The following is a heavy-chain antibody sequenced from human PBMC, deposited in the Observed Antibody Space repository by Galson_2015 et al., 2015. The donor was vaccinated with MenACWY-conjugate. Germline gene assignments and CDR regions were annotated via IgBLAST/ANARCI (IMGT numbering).Heavy chain of an antibody. D-gene: IGHD3-22*01. J-gene: IGHJ4*02. CDR3: ASEDYYYDSSSRRKLSMDY. Sequence: SLRLSCAVSGFTFSHYWMHWVRQAPGKGLEWVADIKPDGSEKYYADPVKGRFTISRDNVKNSLYLQMNSLRAEDTAVYYCASEDYYYDSSSRRKLSMDYWGQGTLVTVSS. V-gene: IGHV3-7*03. CDR2: IKPDGSEK. CDR1: GFTFSHYW.